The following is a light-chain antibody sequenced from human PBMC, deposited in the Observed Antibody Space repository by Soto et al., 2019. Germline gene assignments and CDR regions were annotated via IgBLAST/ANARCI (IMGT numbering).Light chain of an antibody. Sequence: QSVLTQPASVSGSPGQSVTISCTGTSSDFGSYKFVSWYQHHPGKVPKVIIYETSKRPSGVSNRFSGSKSGYTASLTISGLLAEDEADYYCNSHTISNTRVFGTGTKVTVL. CDR2: ETS. CDR1: SSDFGSYKF. CDR3: NSHTISNTRV. J-gene: IGLJ1*01. V-gene: IGLV2-14*02.